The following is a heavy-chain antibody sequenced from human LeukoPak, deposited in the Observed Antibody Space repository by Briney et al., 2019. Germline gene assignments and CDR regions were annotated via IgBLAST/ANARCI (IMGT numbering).Heavy chain of an antibody. V-gene: IGHV3-30*02. CDR1: GFTFSSYG. J-gene: IGHJ4*02. CDR2: IRYDGSNK. D-gene: IGHD6-13*01. CDR3: AVAAAGTPYYFDY. Sequence: PGGSLRLSCAASGFTFSSYGMHWVRQAPGKGLEWVAFIRYDGSNKYYADSVKGRFTISRDNSKNTLYLQMNSLRAEDTAVYYCAVAAAGTPYYFDYWGQGTLVTVSS.